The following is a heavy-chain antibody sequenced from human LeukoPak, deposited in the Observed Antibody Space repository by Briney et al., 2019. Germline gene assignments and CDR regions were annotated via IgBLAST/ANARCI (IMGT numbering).Heavy chain of an antibody. D-gene: IGHD3-22*01. Sequence: ASVNFSCKASGYTFTSYGISWVRHAPGQGLEWMGWISAYNGNTNYAQKLQGRVTMTTDTSTSTAYMELRSLRSDDTAVYYCARDEYDSRPGHWGQGTLVTVSS. CDR3: ARDEYDSRPGH. CDR1: GYTFTSYG. V-gene: IGHV1-18*01. J-gene: IGHJ4*02. CDR2: ISAYNGNT.